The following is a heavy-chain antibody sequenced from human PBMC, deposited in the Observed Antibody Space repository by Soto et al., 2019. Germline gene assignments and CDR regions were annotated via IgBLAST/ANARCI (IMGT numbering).Heavy chain of an antibody. V-gene: IGHV5-51*01. CDR3: ARHYCSGGSCYSGYYYYYMDV. CDR2: IYPGDSDT. CDR1: GYSFTSYW. D-gene: IGHD2-15*01. J-gene: IGHJ6*03. Sequence: GESLKISCKGSGYSFTSYWIGWVRQMPGKGLEWMGIIYPGDSDTRYSPSFQGQVTISADKSISTAYLQWSSLKASDTAMYYCARHYCSGGSCYSGYYYYYMDVWGKGTTVTVSS.